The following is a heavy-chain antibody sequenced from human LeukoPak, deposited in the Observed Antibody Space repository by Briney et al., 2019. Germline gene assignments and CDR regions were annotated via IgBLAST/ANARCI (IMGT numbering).Heavy chain of an antibody. V-gene: IGHV3-23*01. J-gene: IGHJ4*02. CDR2: ISGSGGST. D-gene: IGHD6-19*01. CDR3: ANLKSSGWYYFDY. CDR1: GFTFSSYA. Sequence: GGSLRLSCAASGFTFSSYAMSWVRQAPGKGLEWVSAISGSGGSTYYADSVKGRFTISRDNSKNTLYLQMNSLRAEDTAVYYCANLKSSGWYYFDYWGQGTQVTVSS.